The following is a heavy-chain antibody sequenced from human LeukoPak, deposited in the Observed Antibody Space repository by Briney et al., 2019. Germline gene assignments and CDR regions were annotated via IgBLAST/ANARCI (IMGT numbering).Heavy chain of an antibody. CDR1: GFTFSSYG. CDR2: IWYDGSNK. J-gene: IGHJ4*02. D-gene: IGHD2-2*01. V-gene: IGHV3-33*06. CDR3: AKDRSCSSPSCYGGFEY. Sequence: GGSLRLSCAASGFTFSSYGMHWVRQAPGKGLEWVAVIWYDGSNKYYADSVKGRFTISRDNSKNTLYLQMSSLRAEDTAVYYCAKDRSCSSPSCYGGFEYWGQGTLVTVSS.